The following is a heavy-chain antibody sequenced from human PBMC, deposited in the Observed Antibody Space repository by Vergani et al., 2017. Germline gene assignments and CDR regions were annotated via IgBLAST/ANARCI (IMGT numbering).Heavy chain of an antibody. J-gene: IGHJ4*02. CDR1: GGSFSGYY. CDR2: NNHSGST. D-gene: IGHD4-23*01. V-gene: IGHV4-34*01. Sequence: QVQLQQWGAGLLKPSETLSLTCAVYGGSFSGYYWSWIRQPPGKGLEWIGENNHSGSTNYNPSLKSRVTISVDTSKNQFSLKLSSVTAADTAVYYCASSGGGNASVGYWGQGTLVTVSS. CDR3: ASSGGGNASVGY.